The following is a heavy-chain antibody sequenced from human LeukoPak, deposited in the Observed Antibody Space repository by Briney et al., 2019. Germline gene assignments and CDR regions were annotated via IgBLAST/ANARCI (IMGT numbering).Heavy chain of an antibody. CDR2: MNPNSGNT. J-gene: IGHJ6*03. Sequence: ASVKVSCKASGYTFTSYDINWVRRATGQGLEWMGWMNPNSGNTGYAQKFQGRVTITRNTSISTAYMELSSLRSEDTAVYYCARVGYCSSTSCYKFYYYYMDVWGKGTTVTVSS. D-gene: IGHD2-2*02. CDR1: GYTFTSYD. CDR3: ARVGYCSSTSCYKFYYYYMDV. V-gene: IGHV1-8*03.